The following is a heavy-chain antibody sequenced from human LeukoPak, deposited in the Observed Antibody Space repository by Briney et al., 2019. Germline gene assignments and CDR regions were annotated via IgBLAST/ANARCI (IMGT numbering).Heavy chain of an antibody. CDR2: ISAYNGNT. CDR1: GYTFTSYG. CDR3: ARGEMGYCSSTSCFDPYYYYYMDV. J-gene: IGHJ6*03. D-gene: IGHD2-2*01. Sequence: ASVKVPCKASGYTFTSYGISWVRQAPGQGLEWMGWISAYNGNTNYAQKLQGRVTMTTDTSTSTAYMELRSLRSDDTAVYYCARGEMGYCSSTSCFDPYYYYYMDVWGKGTTVTISS. V-gene: IGHV1-18*01.